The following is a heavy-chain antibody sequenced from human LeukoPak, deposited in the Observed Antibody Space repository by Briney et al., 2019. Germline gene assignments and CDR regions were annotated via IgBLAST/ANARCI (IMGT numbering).Heavy chain of an antibody. CDR3: AGMISSGSYLAWFDP. V-gene: IGHV4-4*07. J-gene: IGHJ5*02. Sequence: SETLSLTCTVSGGSISSYYWSWIRQPAGKGLDWIGRIYTSGSTNYNPSLKSRVTMSVDTSKNQFSLKLSSVTAADTAVYYCAGMISSGSYLAWFDPWGQGTLVTVSS. CDR1: GGSISSYY. D-gene: IGHD1-26*01. CDR2: IYTSGST.